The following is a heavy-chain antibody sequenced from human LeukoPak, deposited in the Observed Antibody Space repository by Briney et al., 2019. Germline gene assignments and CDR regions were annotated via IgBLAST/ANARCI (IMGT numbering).Heavy chain of an antibody. CDR3: AKVGYISPSHYMDV. CDR1: GFTFSSCW. J-gene: IGHJ6*03. CDR2: IKPDGSEK. D-gene: IGHD6-19*01. V-gene: IGHV3-7*01. Sequence: GGSLRLSCATSGFTFSSCWMSWVRQAPGKGLEWVATIKPDGSEKNYVDSLKGRFTISRDNTKNMLYLQINSLRPEDTAVYYCAKVGYISPSHYMDVWGRGTTVTVSS.